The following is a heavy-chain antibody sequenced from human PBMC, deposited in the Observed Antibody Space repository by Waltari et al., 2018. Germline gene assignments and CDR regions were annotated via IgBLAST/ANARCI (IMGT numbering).Heavy chain of an antibody. D-gene: IGHD2-8*02. V-gene: IGHV3-23*03. CDR2: IYTGGST. Sequence: EVQLLQSGGGLVQPGGSPRLSCAGSGFTFSNYVLSWVRQAPGKGLEWVSVIYTGGSTHYADSVKGRFTVSRDNSKSTLYLQMDTLTPEDTAVYYCAKEGGGVTFDIWGQGTMVTVSS. CDR3: AKEGGGVTFDI. CDR1: GFTFSNYV. J-gene: IGHJ3*02.